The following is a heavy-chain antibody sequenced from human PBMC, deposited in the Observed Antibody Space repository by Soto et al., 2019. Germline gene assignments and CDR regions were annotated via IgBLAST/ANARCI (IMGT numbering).Heavy chain of an antibody. D-gene: IGHD3-16*01. CDR2: INAGNGNT. CDR1: VFPFSDYA. Sequence: ASLKVSFNASVFPFSDYAIHWLRQSPGQGLDWMGWINAGNGNTKYSQKFQERVTISRDTSANTVYMELSSLRSEDTALYYCARDPQMGEGVHALDSWGQGT. CDR3: ARDPQMGEGVHALDS. J-gene: IGHJ3*02. V-gene: IGHV1-3*01.